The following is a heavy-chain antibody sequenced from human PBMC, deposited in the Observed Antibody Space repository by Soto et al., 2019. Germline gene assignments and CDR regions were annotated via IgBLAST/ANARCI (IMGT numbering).Heavy chain of an antibody. V-gene: IGHV3-66*01. CDR2: IQSGGPT. D-gene: IGHD2-15*01. CDR3: ARDDVLCDGGRCYGVPLDV. Sequence: GGSLRLSCAASGLTVSSKYMSWVRQAPGKGLEWVSLIQSGGPTYYADSVKGRFTISRDTSENTVHLQMDSLRAEDTAVYYCARDDVLCDGGRCYGVPLDVWAKGTTVPVSS. CDR1: GLTVSSKY. J-gene: IGHJ6*04.